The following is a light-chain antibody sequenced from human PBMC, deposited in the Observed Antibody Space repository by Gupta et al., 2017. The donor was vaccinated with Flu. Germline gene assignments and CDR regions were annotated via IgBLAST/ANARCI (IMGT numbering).Light chain of an antibody. CDR1: KLGDKS. J-gene: IGLJ3*02. CDR2: QDN. Sequence: SYELTQPPSVSVSPGQTASITCSGDKLGDKSPNWYQQNPGQSPVLVIDQDNKRPSGIPERFSGSTSGNTATLTISGTQAMDEADYYCQTWDSNNWVFGGGTKLTVL. CDR3: QTWDSNNWV. V-gene: IGLV3-1*01.